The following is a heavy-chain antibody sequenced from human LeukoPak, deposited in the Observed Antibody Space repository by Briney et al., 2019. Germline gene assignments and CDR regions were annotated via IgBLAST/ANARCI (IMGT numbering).Heavy chain of an antibody. CDR3: ARDLAAGSLDF. Sequence: SETLSLTCTVSGDSVSNVRYSWSWIRQPPGKGLEWIGYIYHSGSTSYNPSLKSRVTISIDTSRNQFSLTPSSVTAADTAIYYCARDLAAGSLDFWGQGILVTVSS. V-gene: IGHV4-61*01. CDR1: GDSVSNVRYS. J-gene: IGHJ4*02. D-gene: IGHD6-13*01. CDR2: IYHSGST.